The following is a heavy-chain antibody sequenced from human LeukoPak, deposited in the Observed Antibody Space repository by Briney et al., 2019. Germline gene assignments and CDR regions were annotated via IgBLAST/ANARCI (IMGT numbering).Heavy chain of an antibody. CDR1: GGSVSSGSYY. CDR3: ARGSRFGELFPLDY. CDR2: IYHSGNT. J-gene: IGHJ4*02. V-gene: IGHV4-61*01. D-gene: IGHD3-10*01. Sequence: SETLSLTCTVSGGSVSSGSYYWSWIRQPPGKGLEWIGYIYHSGNTNYNPSLKSRVTISVDTSKNQFSLKLSSVTAADTAVYYCARGSRFGELFPLDYWGQGTLVTVSS.